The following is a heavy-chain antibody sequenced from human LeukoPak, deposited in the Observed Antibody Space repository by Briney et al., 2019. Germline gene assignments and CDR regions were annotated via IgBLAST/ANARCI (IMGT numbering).Heavy chain of an antibody. CDR3: ARAYKDRSLAGKKEFFQH. CDR2: ISWNSGTI. J-gene: IGHJ1*01. CDR1: GFTFDNYA. D-gene: IGHD6-19*01. V-gene: IGHV3-9*01. Sequence: GGSLRLSCAASGFTFDNYAMNWVRQVPGKGLEWISLISWNSGTIGYADSVKGRFTISRDNANNFLYLQMNSLRAEDTALYYCARAYKDRSLAGKKEFFQHWGQGTLVTVFS.